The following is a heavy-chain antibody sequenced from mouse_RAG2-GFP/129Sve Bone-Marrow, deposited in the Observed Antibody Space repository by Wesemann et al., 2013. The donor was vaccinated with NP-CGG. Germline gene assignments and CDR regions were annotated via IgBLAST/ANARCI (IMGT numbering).Heavy chain of an antibody. CDR2: IDPETGGT. CDR1: GYTFTDYE. V-gene: IGHV1-15*01. Sequence: GGELVRPGASVTLSCKASGYTFTDYEMHWVKQTPVHGLEWIGAIDPETGGTAYNQKFKGKATLTADKSSSTAYMELRSLTSEDTAVYYCNASPIYYGYDVEAYWGQGTLVTVSA. D-gene: IGHD2-2*01. CDR3: NASPIYYGYDVEAY. J-gene: IGHJ3*01.